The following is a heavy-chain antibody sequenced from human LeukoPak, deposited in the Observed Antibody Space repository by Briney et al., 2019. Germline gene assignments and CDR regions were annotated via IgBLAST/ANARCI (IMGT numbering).Heavy chain of an antibody. CDR1: GGTFSSYA. J-gene: IGHJ3*02. V-gene: IGHV1-69*05. CDR3: ARAPYYDSSGYNI. Sequence: GSSVKVSCKASGGTFSSYAISWVRQAPGQGREWMGRIIPIFGTANYAQKFQGRVTITTDESTSTAYMELSSLRSEDTAVYYCARAPYYDSSGYNIWGQGTMVTVSS. D-gene: IGHD3-22*01. CDR2: IIPIFGTA.